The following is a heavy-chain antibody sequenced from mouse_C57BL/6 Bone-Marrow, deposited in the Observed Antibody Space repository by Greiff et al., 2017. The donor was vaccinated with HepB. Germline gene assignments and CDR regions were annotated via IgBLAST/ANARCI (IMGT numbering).Heavy chain of an antibody. D-gene: IGHD3-2*02. CDR1: GYTFTSYW. V-gene: IGHV1-74*01. J-gene: IGHJ4*01. CDR3: AMEGQLRLRAMDY. Sequence: QVQLQQPGAELVKPGASVKVSCKASGYTFTSYWMHWVKQRPGQGLEWIGTIHPSDSDTNYNQKFKGKATLTVDKSSSTAYMQLSSLTSEDSAVYYCAMEGQLRLRAMDYWGQGTSVTVSS. CDR2: IHPSDSDT.